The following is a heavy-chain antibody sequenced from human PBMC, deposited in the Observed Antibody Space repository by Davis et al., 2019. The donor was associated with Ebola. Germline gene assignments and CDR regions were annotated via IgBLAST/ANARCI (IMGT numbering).Heavy chain of an antibody. CDR1: GFTFTNYA. Sequence: PGGSLRLSCAASGFTFTNYAMHWVRQAPGKGLERVADIWFDGNHKFYGDSVKGRFTISRDNSKNTVYLQMNSLRAEDTAVYYCARGQRLSEYWGQGTLVTVSS. CDR3: ARGQRLSEY. CDR2: IWFDGNHK. V-gene: IGHV3-33*01. J-gene: IGHJ4*02.